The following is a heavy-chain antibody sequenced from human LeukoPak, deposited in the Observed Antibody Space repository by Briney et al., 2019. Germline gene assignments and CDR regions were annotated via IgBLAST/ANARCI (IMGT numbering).Heavy chain of an antibody. J-gene: IGHJ4*02. V-gene: IGHV4-39*07. CDR2: MYYSGST. CDR3: ARDGRFPPEVLPRYFDY. Sequence: PSETLSLTCAVSGGSISSSIHYWAWIRQPPGKGLEWIGSMYYSGSTYYNPSLKSRVTISVETSKNQFSLKLSSVTAADTAVYYCARDGRFPPEVLPRYFDYWGQGTLVTVSS. D-gene: IGHD1-26*01. CDR1: GGSISSSIHY.